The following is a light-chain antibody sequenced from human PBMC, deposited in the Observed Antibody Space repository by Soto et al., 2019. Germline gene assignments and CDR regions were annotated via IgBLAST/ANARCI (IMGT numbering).Light chain of an antibody. V-gene: IGKV3-20*01. CDR3: QQYGSSPFT. Sequence: ESVLTQSPGTLSLSPGERATLSCRASQSVSSSYLAWYQQKPGQAPRLLTYGASSRATGIPDRFSGSGSGTDFTLTISRLEPEDFAVYYCQQYGSSPFTFGQGTRLEIK. CDR1: QSVSSSY. J-gene: IGKJ5*01. CDR2: GAS.